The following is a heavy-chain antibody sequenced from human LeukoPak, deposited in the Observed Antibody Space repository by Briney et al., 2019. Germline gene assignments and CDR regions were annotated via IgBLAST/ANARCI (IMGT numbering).Heavy chain of an antibody. Sequence: PGGSLRLSCAASGFTFSSYAMSWVRQAPGKGLEWVSAISGSGGSTYYADSVKGRFTISRDNSKNTLYLQMNSLRAEDTAVHYCAKAYYYGSGSYQAPYYFDYWGQGTLVTVSS. J-gene: IGHJ4*02. CDR3: AKAYYYGSGSYQAPYYFDY. D-gene: IGHD3-10*01. CDR1: GFTFSSYA. V-gene: IGHV3-23*01. CDR2: ISGSGGST.